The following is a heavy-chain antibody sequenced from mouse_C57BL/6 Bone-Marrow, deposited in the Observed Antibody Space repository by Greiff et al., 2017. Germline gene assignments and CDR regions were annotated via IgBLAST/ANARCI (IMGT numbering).Heavy chain of an antibody. Sequence: EVQLQQSGAELVKPGASVKLSCTASGFNFKDYYMHWVKQRTEQGLEWIGMIDPEDGETKYAPKFQGKATITADTSSNTSYLQLSSLTSEDTDVYYCDSTVGAVRSYWYVDVWGTGTTVTVSS. D-gene: IGHD1-1*01. CDR3: DSTVGAVRSYWYVDV. V-gene: IGHV14-2*01. CDR2: IDPEDGET. CDR1: GFNFKDYY. J-gene: IGHJ1*03.